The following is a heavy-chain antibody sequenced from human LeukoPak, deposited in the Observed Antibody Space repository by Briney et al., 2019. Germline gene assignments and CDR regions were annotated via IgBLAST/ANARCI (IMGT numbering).Heavy chain of an antibody. J-gene: IGHJ6*02. Sequence: GGSLRLSCAASGFTFSSYSMNWVRQAPGKGLEWVSYISSSSSTIYYAGSVKGRFTISRDNAENSLYLQMTSLRAEDTAVYYWARGPVDVWGQGTTVTVSS. V-gene: IGHV3-48*01. CDR3: ARGPVDV. CDR2: ISSSSSTI. CDR1: GFTFSSYS.